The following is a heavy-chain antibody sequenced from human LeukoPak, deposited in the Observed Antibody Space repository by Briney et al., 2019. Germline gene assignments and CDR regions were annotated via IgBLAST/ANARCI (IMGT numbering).Heavy chain of an antibody. CDR1: GGSISSSSYY. J-gene: IGHJ3*02. CDR2: IYYSGST. Sequence: PSETLSLTCTVSGGSISSSSYYWGWIRQPPGKGLEWIGSIYYSGSTYYNPSLKSRVTISVDTSKNQFSLKLSSVTAADTAVYYCAGTRNYYDSSGYPSDAFDIWGQGTMVTVSS. V-gene: IGHV4-39*01. D-gene: IGHD3-22*01. CDR3: AGTRNYYDSSGYPSDAFDI.